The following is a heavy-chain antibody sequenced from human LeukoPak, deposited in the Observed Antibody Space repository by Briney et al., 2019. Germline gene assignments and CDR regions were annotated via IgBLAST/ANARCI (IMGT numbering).Heavy chain of an antibody. CDR2: ISYDGSSK. D-gene: IGHD3-22*01. CDR3: AKEYADSSGYYYGFDY. Sequence: PGGSLRLSCAASGFTFSSYGMHWVRQAPGKGLEWVAVISYDGSSKYYADSVKGRFTISRDNSKNTLYLQMNSLRAEDTAVYYCAKEYADSSGYYYGFDYWGQGTLVTVSS. V-gene: IGHV3-30*18. CDR1: GFTFSSYG. J-gene: IGHJ4*02.